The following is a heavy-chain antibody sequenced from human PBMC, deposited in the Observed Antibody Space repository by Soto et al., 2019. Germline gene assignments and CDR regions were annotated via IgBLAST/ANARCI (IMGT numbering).Heavy chain of an antibody. J-gene: IGHJ4*02. V-gene: IGHV4-30-4*01. CDR1: GGSITSSDYY. CDR2: IYHSGGT. D-gene: IGHD3-22*01. Sequence: QVQLQESGPGLVKPSQTLSLTCTVSGGSITSSDYYWSWIRQAPGKGLEWIGYIYHSGGTYYNAPLRGRVTTSIDTSKNQFSPKLSSVTAADTAIYYCARVYHSRGYWIDKWGQGTLVTVSS. CDR3: ARVYHSRGYWIDK.